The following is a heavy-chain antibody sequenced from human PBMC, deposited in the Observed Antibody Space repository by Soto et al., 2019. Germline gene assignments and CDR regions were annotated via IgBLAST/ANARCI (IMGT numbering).Heavy chain of an antibody. V-gene: IGHV4-30-2*01. CDR3: AREHVDTAMVSGVWFDP. CDR1: GGSISSGGYS. D-gene: IGHD5-18*01. J-gene: IGHJ5*02. CDR2: IYHSGST. Sequence: TLSLTCAVFGGSISSGGYSWSWIRQPPGKGLEWIGYIYHSGSTYYNPSLKSRVTISVDRSKNQFSLKLSSVTAADTAVYYCAREHVDTAMVSGVWFDPWGQGTLVTVSS.